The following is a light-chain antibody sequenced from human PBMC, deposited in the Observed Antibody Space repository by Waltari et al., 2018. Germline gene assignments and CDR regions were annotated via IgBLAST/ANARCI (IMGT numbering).Light chain of an antibody. CDR3: SSYAGSNTGL. Sequence: QAALTQPPSVSGSPGQSVTISCTGTSSDIGGYNYVSWYQQYPGKAPKLMIYAVSKRPSGGAVRFSGSKSGNTASLTIAGLQAEDEADYYGSSYAGSNTGLFGGGTRLTVL. V-gene: IGLV2-11*01. CDR2: AVS. J-gene: IGLJ2*01. CDR1: SSDIGGYNY.